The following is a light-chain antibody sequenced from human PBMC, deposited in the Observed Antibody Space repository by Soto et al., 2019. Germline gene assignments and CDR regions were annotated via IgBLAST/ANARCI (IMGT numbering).Light chain of an antibody. V-gene: IGKV1-39*01. CDR3: QQNYSTPLT. Sequence: DVRMTQSPSSLSASVWDRVTLTCRASQRITNYLNWYQQKPGKAPKLLISAASSLESGVPSRFSGSGSGTEFTLTITSLQPEDFATYYCQQNYSTPLTFGGGTKVDIK. CDR1: QRITNY. CDR2: AAS. J-gene: IGKJ4*01.